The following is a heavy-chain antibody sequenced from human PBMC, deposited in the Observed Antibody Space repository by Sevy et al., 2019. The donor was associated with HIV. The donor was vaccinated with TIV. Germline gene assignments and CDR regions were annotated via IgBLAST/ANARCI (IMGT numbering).Heavy chain of an antibody. CDR1: GFTFGDYA. J-gene: IGHJ6*02. CDR2: IRSKAYGGTT. CDR3: TRDQDYYGIDV. V-gene: IGHV3-49*04. Sequence: GGSLRFSCTASGFTFGDYAMSWVRQAPGKGLEWVGFIRSKAYGGTTEYAASVKGRFTISRDDSKSIAYLQMNSLKTEDTAVYYCTRDQDYYGIDVRGQGTTVTVSS.